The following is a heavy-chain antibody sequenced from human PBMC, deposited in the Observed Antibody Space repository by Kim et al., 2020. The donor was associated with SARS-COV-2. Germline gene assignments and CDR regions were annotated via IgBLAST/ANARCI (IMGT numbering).Heavy chain of an antibody. V-gene: IGHV3-15*01. J-gene: IGHJ6*02. Sequence: APVNGRFTISRDDSKNTLYLQMNSLKTEDTAVYYCTTDGSSGYVSYGMDVWGQGTTVTVSS. D-gene: IGHD6-6*01. CDR3: TTDGSSGYVSYGMDV.